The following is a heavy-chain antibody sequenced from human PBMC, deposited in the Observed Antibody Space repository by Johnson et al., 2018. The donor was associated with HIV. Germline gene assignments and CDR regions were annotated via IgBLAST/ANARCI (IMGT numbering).Heavy chain of an antibody. D-gene: IGHD4-17*01. CDR1: GSTFSDHY. CDR3: ARSFRDYEEDTFDI. V-gene: IGHV3-30*14. J-gene: IGHJ3*02. CDR2: VPDDGDNK. Sequence: QVQLVESGGGLVKPGRSLRLSCVVSGSTFSDHYMSWIRQAPGKGLEWVAVVPDDGDNKYYAASVRGRFPISRDNSKNTLYLQMGSLRAEDMAVYYWARSFRDYEEDTFDIWGQGTKVTVSS.